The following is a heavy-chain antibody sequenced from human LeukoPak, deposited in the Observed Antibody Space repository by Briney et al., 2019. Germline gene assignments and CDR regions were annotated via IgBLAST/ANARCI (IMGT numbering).Heavy chain of an antibody. J-gene: IGHJ6*03. D-gene: IGHD5-24*01. Sequence: SVKVSCKASGGTFNSYAISWVRQAPGQELEWIGGIMPLFGTANYAQEFQGRVTFTTDESASTAYMEVSSLRSEDTAVYYCASGSLGDGYGVGDYYQYMDVWGKGTTVTVSS. CDR1: GGTFNSYA. CDR2: IMPLFGTA. V-gene: IGHV1-69*05. CDR3: ASGSLGDGYGVGDYYQYMDV.